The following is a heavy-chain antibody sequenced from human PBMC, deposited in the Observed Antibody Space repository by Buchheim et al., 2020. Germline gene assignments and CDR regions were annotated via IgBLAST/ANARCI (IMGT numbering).Heavy chain of an antibody. J-gene: IGHJ3*02. CDR3: ARLYYYDTSGYSSEPFDI. V-gene: IGHV1-69*06. Sequence: QVQLVQSGAEVKRPGSSVKVSCKASGGTFSSYDISWVRQAPGQGLEWMGGIIPMFGEANYAQKFQGRITITVDKSTSTAYMELSSLRSEDTAVYYCARLYYYDTSGYSSEPFDIWGQGT. CDR2: IIPMFGEA. CDR1: GGTFSSYD. D-gene: IGHD3-22*01.